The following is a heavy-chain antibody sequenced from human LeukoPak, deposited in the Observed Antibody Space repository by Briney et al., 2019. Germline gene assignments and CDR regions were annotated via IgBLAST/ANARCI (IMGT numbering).Heavy chain of an antibody. D-gene: IGHD1-26*01. CDR2: NYYSGST. CDR3: ARSYSGSYRAPLAY. J-gene: IGHJ4*02. V-gene: IGHV4-39*01. CDR1: GGSISSSSYY. Sequence: PSETLSLTCTVSGGSISSSSYYWGWIRQPPGKGLEWIGSNYYSGSTYYNPSLKSRVTISVDTSKNQFSLKLSSVTAADTAVYYCARSYSGSYRAPLAYWGQGTLVTVSS.